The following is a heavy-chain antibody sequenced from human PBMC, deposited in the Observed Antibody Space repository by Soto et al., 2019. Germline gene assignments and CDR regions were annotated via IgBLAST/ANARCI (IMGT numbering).Heavy chain of an antibody. J-gene: IGHJ6*02. CDR2: IYHSGST. D-gene: IGHD6-13*01. CDR1: GGSISSSNW. CDR3: ARDARQLVTYYYGMDV. Sequence: KASETLSLTCAVSGGSISSSNWWSWVRQPPGKGLEWIGEIYHSGSTNYNPSLKSRVTISVDKSKNQFSLKLSSVTAADTAVYYCARDARQLVTYYYGMDVWGQGTTVTVSS. V-gene: IGHV4-4*02.